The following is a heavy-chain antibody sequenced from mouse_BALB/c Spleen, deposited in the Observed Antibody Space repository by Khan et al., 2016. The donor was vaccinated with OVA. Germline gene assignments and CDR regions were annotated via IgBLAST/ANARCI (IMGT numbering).Heavy chain of an antibody. CDR3: WMHL. CDR2: IRLKSDDYVT. J-gene: IGHJ2*01. Sequence: EVKLEESGGGLVQPGGSMKLSCVASGFTFSNYWMHWVRQSPEKGLEWVAEIRLKSDDYVTNYAESVKGRFTISRDDSRSSVYLQMNNLRAGDTGIYYCWMHLWGQGTTLTVSS. CDR1: GFTFSNYW. V-gene: IGHV6-6*02.